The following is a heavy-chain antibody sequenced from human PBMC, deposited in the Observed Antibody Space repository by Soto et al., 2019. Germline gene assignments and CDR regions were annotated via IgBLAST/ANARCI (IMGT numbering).Heavy chain of an antibody. Sequence: GGSLRLSCAASGFTFSDYYMSWIRQAPGKGLEIVSYISGTKSFTDYADSVKGRFTISRDNAKNSLFLQMNTLRAEDTAVYYCARVGNWNDGLGSWGQGALVTVSS. D-gene: IGHD1-1*01. CDR3: ARVGNWNDGLGS. CDR1: GFTFSDYY. CDR2: ISGTKSFT. J-gene: IGHJ5*02. V-gene: IGHV3-11*05.